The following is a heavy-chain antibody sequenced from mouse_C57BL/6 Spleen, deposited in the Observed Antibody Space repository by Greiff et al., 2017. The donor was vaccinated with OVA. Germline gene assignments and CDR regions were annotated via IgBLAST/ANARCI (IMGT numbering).Heavy chain of an antibody. CDR2: ISNLAYSI. Sequence: VQLKESGGGLVQPGGSLKLSCAASGFTFSDYGMAWVRQAPRKGPEWVAFISNLAYSIYYADTVTGRFTISRENAKNTLYLEMSSLRSEDTAMYYCARQPTGTKGAMDYWGQGTSVTVSS. J-gene: IGHJ4*01. D-gene: IGHD4-1*01. V-gene: IGHV5-15*01. CDR1: GFTFSDYG. CDR3: ARQPTGTKGAMDY.